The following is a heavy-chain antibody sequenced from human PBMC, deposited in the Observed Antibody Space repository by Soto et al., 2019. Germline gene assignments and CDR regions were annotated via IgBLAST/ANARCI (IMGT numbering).Heavy chain of an antibody. V-gene: IGHV3-21*01. CDR2: ITSSSSYI. CDR3: VRARSTDSSPDY. D-gene: IGHD6-19*01. CDR1: GFTFSLYS. Sequence: GGSLRLSCAASGFTFSLYSMIWVRQAPGKGLEWVASITSSSSYIYYEDSLKGRFTISRDNAKNSLFLQLDSLRAEDTAVYFCVRARSTDSSPDYWGQGTLVTV. J-gene: IGHJ4*02.